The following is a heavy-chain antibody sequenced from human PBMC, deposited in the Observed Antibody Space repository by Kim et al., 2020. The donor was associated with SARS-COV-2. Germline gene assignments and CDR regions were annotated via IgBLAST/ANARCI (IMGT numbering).Heavy chain of an antibody. CDR2: ISYDASGK. CDR1: GFTFSSYA. Sequence: GGSLRLSCAASGFTFSSYAMHWVRQNPGKRLEWVAVISYDASGKYYVDSVKGRFTISRDNSKNTLYLQMNSLRVEDTAVYYCARGRSVTAVAALLFDYWGQGTLVTVSS. D-gene: IGHD6-19*01. V-gene: IGHV3-30*04. J-gene: IGHJ4*02. CDR3: ARGRSVTAVAALLFDY.